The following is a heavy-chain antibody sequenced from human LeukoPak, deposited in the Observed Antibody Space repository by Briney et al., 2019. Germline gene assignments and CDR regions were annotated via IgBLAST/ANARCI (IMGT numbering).Heavy chain of an antibody. V-gene: IGHV3-33*01. J-gene: IGHJ3*02. CDR3: ARAVNYYDSSGYYLAQGDAFDI. CDR1: GFTFSSYG. D-gene: IGHD3-22*01. CDR2: IWYDGSNK. Sequence: GRSLSLSCAASGFTFSSYGMHWVRQAPGKGLEWVAVIWYDGSNKYYADSVKGRFTISRDNSKNTLYLQMNSLRAEDTAVYYCARAVNYYDSSGYYLAQGDAFDIWGQGTMVTVSS.